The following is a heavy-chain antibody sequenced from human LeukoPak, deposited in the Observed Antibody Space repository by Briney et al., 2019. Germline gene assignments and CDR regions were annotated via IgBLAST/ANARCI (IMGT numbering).Heavy chain of an antibody. CDR2: IYTSGST. CDR3: ARVGGSSWYPAGWFDP. V-gene: IGHV4-4*07. Sequence: PSETLSLTCTVSGGSISSYYWSWIRQPAGKGLEWIGRIYTSGSTNYNPSLKSRVTMSVDTSKNQFSLKLSSVTAVDTAVYYCARVGGSSWYPAGWFDPWGQGTLVTVSS. CDR1: GGSISSYY. J-gene: IGHJ5*02. D-gene: IGHD6-13*01.